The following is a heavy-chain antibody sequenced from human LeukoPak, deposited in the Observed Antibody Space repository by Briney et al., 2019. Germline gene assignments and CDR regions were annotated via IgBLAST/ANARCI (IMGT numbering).Heavy chain of an antibody. J-gene: IGHJ4*02. D-gene: IGHD2-15*01. CDR3: TRNLGYCTGGGCYADY. Sequence: GGSLRLSCAASGFTFGSYGMHWIRHAPGRGLEWVALIRYDGSNKYYADSVKGRFTISRDNSKSTLYLQMNSLRAEDTAVYYCTRNLGYCTGGGCYADYWGQGTLVTVSS. CDR2: IRYDGSNK. V-gene: IGHV3-30*02. CDR1: GFTFGSYG.